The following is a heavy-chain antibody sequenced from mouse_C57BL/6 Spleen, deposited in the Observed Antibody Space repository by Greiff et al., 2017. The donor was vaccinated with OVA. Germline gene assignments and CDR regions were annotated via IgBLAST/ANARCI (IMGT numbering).Heavy chain of an antibody. V-gene: IGHV5-17*01. Sequence: EVQGVESGGGLVKPGGSLKLSCAASGFTFSDYGMHWVRQAPEQGLEWVAYISSGSSSIYYADTVKGRFTISRDNAKNTLFLQMTSLRSEDTAMYYCARKDGNYGDYAMDYWGQGTSVTVSS. CDR2: ISSGSSSI. D-gene: IGHD2-1*01. CDR3: ARKDGNYGDYAMDY. CDR1: GFTFSDYG. J-gene: IGHJ4*01.